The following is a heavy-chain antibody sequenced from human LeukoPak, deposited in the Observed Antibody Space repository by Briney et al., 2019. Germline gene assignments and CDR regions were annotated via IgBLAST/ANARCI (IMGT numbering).Heavy chain of an antibody. J-gene: IGHJ4*02. CDR2: IYYSGST. CDR1: GDLISSGGYY. Sequence: SQTLSLTCTVSGDLISSGGYYWRWICQHPGKGLEWIGYIYYSGSTYYNPSLKSLLTISVDTSKNQFSLKLSSVTAADTAVYYCARVHFDFWSGFLDYWGQGTLVTVSS. D-gene: IGHD3-3*01. CDR3: ARVHFDFWSGFLDY. V-gene: IGHV4-31*01.